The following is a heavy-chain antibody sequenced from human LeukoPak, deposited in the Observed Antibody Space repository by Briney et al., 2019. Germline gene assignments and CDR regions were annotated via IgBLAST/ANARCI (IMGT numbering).Heavy chain of an antibody. D-gene: IGHD3-22*01. CDR2: ISGSGGRT. V-gene: IGHV3-23*01. Sequence: GGTLRLSCAASGFTFSSYGMSWVRQAPGKGLEWVSAISGSGGRTYYADSVKGRFTISRDNSKNTLYLQMNSLRAEDTAVYYCAKDHYDSSGYYFGYQFDYWGQGTLVTVSS. J-gene: IGHJ4*02. CDR3: AKDHYDSSGYYFGYQFDY. CDR1: GFTFSSYG.